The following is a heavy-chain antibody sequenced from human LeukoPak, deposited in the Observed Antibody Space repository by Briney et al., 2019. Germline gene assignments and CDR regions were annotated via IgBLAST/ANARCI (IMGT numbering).Heavy chain of an antibody. Sequence: PGGSLRLSCAASGFTFSSYAMGWVRDAPGERLEWVSVICGSGDKTYFADSVQGRFTISRDNSKNTVYLHMNSLRADDTAVYYCAKVGCSSANCFSPGGEPGEDAFNFWGQGTLVTVSS. D-gene: IGHD2-2*01. J-gene: IGHJ3*01. V-gene: IGHV3-23*01. CDR1: GFTFSSYA. CDR2: ICGSGDKT. CDR3: AKVGCSSANCFSPGGEPGEDAFNF.